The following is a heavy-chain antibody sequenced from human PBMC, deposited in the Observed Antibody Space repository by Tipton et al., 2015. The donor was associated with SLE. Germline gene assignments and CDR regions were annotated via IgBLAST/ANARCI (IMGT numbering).Heavy chain of an antibody. V-gene: IGHV4-31*03. Sequence: TLSLTCTVSGGSVSAGRFYWSWLRQLPGKGLEWIGFISYTETTYYNPSLKSRVTISIDRSKNQFSLRLNSVTAAGTAVYYCARHGRGSAFFDYWGQGTLVTVSS. D-gene: IGHD2-2*01. CDR1: GGSVSAGRFY. CDR2: ISYTETT. J-gene: IGHJ4*02. CDR3: ARHGRGSAFFDY.